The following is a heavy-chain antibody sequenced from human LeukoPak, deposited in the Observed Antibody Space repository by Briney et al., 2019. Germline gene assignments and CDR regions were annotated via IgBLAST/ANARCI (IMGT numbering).Heavy chain of an antibody. CDR2: ISYNGST. CDR3: ARKTGDLYYFDY. CDR1: GGSISGYF. V-gene: IGHV4-59*01. J-gene: IGHJ4*02. D-gene: IGHD7-27*01. Sequence: PSETLSLTCTVSGGSISGYFWSWIRQPPGKGLEWIGYISYNGSTNYNPSLKSRVTISVDTSKNQFSLRLSSVTAADTAVYYCARKTGDLYYFDYWGQGTLVTVSS.